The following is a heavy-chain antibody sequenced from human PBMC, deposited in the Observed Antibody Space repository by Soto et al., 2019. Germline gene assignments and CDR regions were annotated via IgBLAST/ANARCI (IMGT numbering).Heavy chain of an antibody. Sequence: GGSLRLSCAASGFTFSSYWMHWVRQAPGKGLVWVSRINNDGSNTRYADSVKGRFTISRDNAKNTLYLQRNSLRAEDTGVYYCAREAKAAAGPIAYYYYGMDVWGQGTTVTVSS. CDR1: GFTFSSYW. CDR3: AREAKAAAGPIAYYYYGMDV. V-gene: IGHV3-74*01. J-gene: IGHJ6*02. D-gene: IGHD6-13*01. CDR2: INNDGSNT.